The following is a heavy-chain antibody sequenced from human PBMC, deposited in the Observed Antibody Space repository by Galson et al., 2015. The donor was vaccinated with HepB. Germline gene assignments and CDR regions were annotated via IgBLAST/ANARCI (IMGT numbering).Heavy chain of an antibody. CDR3: AKVWELPILDFDY. CDR1: GFTFSSSA. Sequence: SLRLSCAASGFTFSSSAMRWVRQAPGNGLEWVSTISGSGSSTYYADSVKGRFTISRDNSKNTLYLQMNSLRAEDTAVYYCAKVWELPILDFDYWGQGTLVTVSS. CDR2: ISGSGSST. D-gene: IGHD1-26*01. J-gene: IGHJ4*02. V-gene: IGHV3-23*01.